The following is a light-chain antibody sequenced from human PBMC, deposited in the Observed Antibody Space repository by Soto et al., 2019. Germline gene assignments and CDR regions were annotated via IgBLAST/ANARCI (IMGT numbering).Light chain of an antibody. CDR1: ISDFVVYNY. J-gene: IGLJ1*01. V-gene: IGLV2-14*01. CDR2: GVS. CDR3: SSHNISSALQV. Sequence: QSALTQPASVSGSPGQSITISCTGTISDFVVYNYVSWYQQHPGKAPKLMIYGVSNRPSGVSNRFSGSKSGNTASLTISGLQADDEPDYYCSSHNISSALQVFGTGTKVTVL.